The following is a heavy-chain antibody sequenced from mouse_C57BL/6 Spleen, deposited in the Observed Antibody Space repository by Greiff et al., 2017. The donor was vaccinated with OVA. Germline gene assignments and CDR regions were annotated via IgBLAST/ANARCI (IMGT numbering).Heavy chain of an antibody. V-gene: IGHV1-52*01. CDR1: GYTFTNYW. CDR3: ARRGFDY. Sequence: QVQLQQPGAELVRPGSSVKLSCKASGYTFTNYWMHWVKQRPIQGLEWIGKIDSSDTANQYTQKLNDKATLTVDKSSNTAYMQLSGLTSEDSAVYYCARRGFDYWGQGTTLTVSS. CDR2: IDSSDTAN. J-gene: IGHJ2*01.